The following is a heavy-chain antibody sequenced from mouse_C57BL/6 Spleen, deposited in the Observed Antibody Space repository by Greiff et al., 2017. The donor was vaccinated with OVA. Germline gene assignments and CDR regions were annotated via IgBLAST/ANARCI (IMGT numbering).Heavy chain of an antibody. CDR2: INPSNGGT. CDR1: GYTFTSYW. CDR3: ARGGTVVATDFDY. J-gene: IGHJ2*01. Sequence: QVQLQQPGTELVKPGASVKLSCKASGYTFTSYWMHWVKQRPGQGLEWIGNINPSNGGTNYNEKFKSKATLAVDKSSSTAYMQLSSLTSEDSAVYYCARGGTVVATDFDYWGQGTTLTVSS. D-gene: IGHD1-1*01. V-gene: IGHV1-53*01.